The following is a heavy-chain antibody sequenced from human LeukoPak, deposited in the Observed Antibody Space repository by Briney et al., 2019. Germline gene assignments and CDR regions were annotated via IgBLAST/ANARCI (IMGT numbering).Heavy chain of an antibody. CDR3: ARIAAMAGVGWGDVDY. V-gene: IGHV1-2*02. J-gene: IGHJ4*02. CDR2: IDPNKDDT. Sequence: ASVKVSCKASGYRFSAYYLNWIRQAPGQGLEWLGWIDPNKDDTNYAQKFQGRVTMTRDTSISTAYMELTRLTSDDTAVYYCARIAAMAGVGWGDVDYWGQGTLVTVSS. CDR1: GYRFSAYY. D-gene: IGHD6-19*01.